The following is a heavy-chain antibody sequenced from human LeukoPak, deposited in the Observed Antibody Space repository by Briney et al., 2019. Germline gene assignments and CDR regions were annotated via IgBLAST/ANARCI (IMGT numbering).Heavy chain of an antibody. Sequence: PGGSLRLCCAASGFTFSAYSMNWVRQAPGKGLDWVSYISSRSFTIYYADSVKGRFTISRDNAKNSLYLEMNSLRDEDTAVYYCARSVIAVAGYDAFDIWGQGTVVTVSS. D-gene: IGHD6-19*01. J-gene: IGHJ3*02. CDR1: GFTFSAYS. CDR2: ISSRSFTI. CDR3: ARSVIAVAGYDAFDI. V-gene: IGHV3-48*02.